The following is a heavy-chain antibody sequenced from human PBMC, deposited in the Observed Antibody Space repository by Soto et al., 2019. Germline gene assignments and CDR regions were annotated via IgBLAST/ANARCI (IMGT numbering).Heavy chain of an antibody. CDR1: GFRFSIYS. CDR2: ITSDTKTI. Sequence: EVQLVESGGNLVQPGGSLRLSCAASGFRFSIYSMNWVRQAPGKGLEWSAYITSDTKTIKYADSVKGRFTISRDNGKNSVYRQMNSLRDEDTAVYYCARSVGGHVDYWGQGTVVTVSA. D-gene: IGHD1-26*01. J-gene: IGHJ4*02. V-gene: IGHV3-48*02. CDR3: ARSVGGHVDY.